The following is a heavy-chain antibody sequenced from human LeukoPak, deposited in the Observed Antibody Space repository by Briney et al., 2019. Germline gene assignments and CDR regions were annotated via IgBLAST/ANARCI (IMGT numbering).Heavy chain of an antibody. V-gene: IGHV1-24*01. CDR3: ATLSAGSSWSNYYYYYGMDV. D-gene: IGHD6-13*01. Sequence: APVKVSCKVSGYTLTELSMHWVRQAPGKGLEWMGGFDPEDGETIYAQKFQGRVTMTEDTSTDTAYMELSSLRSEDTAVYYCATLSAGSSWSNYYYYYGMDVWGQGTTVTVSS. CDR2: FDPEDGET. J-gene: IGHJ6*02. CDR1: GYTLTELS.